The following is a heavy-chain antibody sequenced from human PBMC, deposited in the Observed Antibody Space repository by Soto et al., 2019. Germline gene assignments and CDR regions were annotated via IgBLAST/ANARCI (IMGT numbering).Heavy chain of an antibody. D-gene: IGHD3-10*01. CDR1: GGTFSSYA. Sequence: SVKVCCEAAGGTFSSYAISWVLQAPGQGLEWMGGIIPIFGTANYAQKFQGRVTITADESTSTAYMELSSLRSEDTAVYYCARKSGSYTFDYWGQGTLVTVSS. CDR3: ARKSGSYTFDY. J-gene: IGHJ4*02. CDR2: IIPIFGTA. V-gene: IGHV1-69*13.